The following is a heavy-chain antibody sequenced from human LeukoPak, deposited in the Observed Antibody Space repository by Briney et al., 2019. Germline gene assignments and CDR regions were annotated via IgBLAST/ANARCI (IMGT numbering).Heavy chain of an antibody. CDR3: ARGPYYYDSSGYYGEGCVY. CDR1: GFTFSSYS. CDR2: ISSSRNYI. J-gene: IGHJ4*02. Sequence: GGSLRLSCAASGFTFSSYSMNGLRQAPGKGLEWVSYISSSRNYIFYAVSVKGRFTISRDHAKNTLSLQMNSMRAEDTAVYYCARGPYYYDSSGYYGEGCVYWGQGTLVTVSS. V-gene: IGHV3-21*01. D-gene: IGHD3-22*01.